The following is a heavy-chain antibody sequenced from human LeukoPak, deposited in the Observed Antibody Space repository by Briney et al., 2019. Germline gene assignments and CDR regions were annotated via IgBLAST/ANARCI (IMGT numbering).Heavy chain of an antibody. CDR1: GFTFSSYG. Sequence: GGSLRLSCAASGFTFSSYGMHWVRQAPGKGLEWVAFIRYDGSNKYYADPVKGRFTISRDNSKNTLYLQMNSLRAEDTAVYYCAKALRFLEWLLPDYYYYYMDVWGKGTTVTVSS. J-gene: IGHJ6*03. D-gene: IGHD3-3*01. V-gene: IGHV3-30*02. CDR3: AKALRFLEWLLPDYYYYYMDV. CDR2: IRYDGSNK.